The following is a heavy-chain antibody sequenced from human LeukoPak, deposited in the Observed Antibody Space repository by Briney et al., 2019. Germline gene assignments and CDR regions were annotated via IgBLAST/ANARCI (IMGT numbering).Heavy chain of an antibody. CDR1: GFGVHTFA. CDR3: AKDHSADGWPTFEY. D-gene: IGHD5-24*01. CDR2: ITKYDGRV. Sequence: GGSLRLSCAVSGFGVHTFAMSWVRLTPGKGLEWLASITKYDGRVYYADSVRGRFSISRDTSQNELYLQMNGLRADDSAMYFCAKDHSADGWPTFEYWGRGTLVTVSS. J-gene: IGHJ4*02. V-gene: IGHV3-23*01.